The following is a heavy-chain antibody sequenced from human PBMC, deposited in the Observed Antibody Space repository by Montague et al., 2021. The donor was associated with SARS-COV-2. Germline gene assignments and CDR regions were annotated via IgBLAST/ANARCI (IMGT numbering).Heavy chain of an antibody. CDR1: GDSVSSNSAT. Sequence: CAISGDSVSSNSATWNWVRQSPSSGLEWLGRTYYRSKWYNDYAVSVRGRVTINPDTSKNQFSLQLNSVTPEDTAIYYCTSGREGNYNVMDVWGHGTTVTVSS. CDR3: TSGREGNYNVMDV. D-gene: IGHD1-1*01. V-gene: IGHV6-1*01. CDR2: TYYRSKWYN. J-gene: IGHJ6*02.